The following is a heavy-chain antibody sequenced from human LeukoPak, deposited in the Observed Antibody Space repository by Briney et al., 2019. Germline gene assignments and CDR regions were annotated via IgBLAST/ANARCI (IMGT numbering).Heavy chain of an antibody. V-gene: IGHV3-48*03. Sequence: PGGSLRLSCAASGFTFSSYAMSWVRQAPGKGLEWVSYISTSGTTIYYADSVRGRFTISRDNAQNSLYLQIDTLRAEDTALYYCARDMSRLPLVDWGQGTLVTVSS. D-gene: IGHD2-15*01. CDR2: ISTSGTTI. J-gene: IGHJ4*02. CDR3: ARDMSRLPLVD. CDR1: GFTFSSYA.